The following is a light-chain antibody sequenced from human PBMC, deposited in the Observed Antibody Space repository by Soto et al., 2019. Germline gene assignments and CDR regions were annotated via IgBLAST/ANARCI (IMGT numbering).Light chain of an antibody. CDR1: SSDVGGYNY. J-gene: IGLJ2*01. V-gene: IGLV2-14*01. Sequence: QSALTQPASVSGSPGQSITISCTGSSSDVGGYNYVSWYQQHPDKAPKLMIYEVTNRPSGISDRFSGSKSGNTASLTISGLQAEDEADYYCSSYTTTNTHVLFGGGTKLTVL. CDR2: EVT. CDR3: SSYTTTNTHVL.